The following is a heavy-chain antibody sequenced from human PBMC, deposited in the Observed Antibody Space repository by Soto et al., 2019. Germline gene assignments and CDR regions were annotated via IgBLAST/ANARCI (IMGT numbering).Heavy chain of an antibody. D-gene: IGHD6-19*01. CDR1: GFNFHTYG. J-gene: IGHJ4*02. CDR3: ARPGSLYSAVAGPDY. CDR2: ISYDGSDR. Sequence: PGGSLRLSCVASGFNFHTYGMHWVRKDPGKGLEWVAAISYDGSDRYYADSVKGRFTISRDNSRNTLSLQMNSLRGEDTAVYYCARPGSLYSAVAGPDYWGQGTLVTVSS. V-gene: IGHV3-30-3*01.